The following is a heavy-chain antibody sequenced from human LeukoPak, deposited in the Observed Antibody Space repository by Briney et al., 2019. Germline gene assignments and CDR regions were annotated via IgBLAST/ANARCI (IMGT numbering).Heavy chain of an antibody. CDR2: ISGSGGST. D-gene: IGHD6-19*01. V-gene: IGHV3-23*01. CDR3: AKRGSGGSSGWGGYYFDY. J-gene: IGHJ4*02. CDR1: GFTFSSYA. Sequence: GGSLRPSCAASGFTFSSYAMSWVRQAPGKGLEWVSAISGSGGSTYYADSVKGRFTISRDNSKNTLYLQMNSLRAEDMAVYYCAKRGSGGSSGWGGYYFDYWGQGTLVTVSS.